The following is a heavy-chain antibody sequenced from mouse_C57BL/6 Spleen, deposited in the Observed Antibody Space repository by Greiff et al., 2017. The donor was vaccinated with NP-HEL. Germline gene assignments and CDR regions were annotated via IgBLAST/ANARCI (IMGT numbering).Heavy chain of an antibody. V-gene: IGHV1-80*01. D-gene: IGHD2-4*01. CDR3: ARSHYDYGGAMDY. CDR1: GYAFSSYW. CDR2: IYPGDGDT. Sequence: QVQLQQSGAELVKPGASVKISCKASGYAFSSYWMNWVKQRPGKGLEWIGQIYPGDGDTNYNGKFKGKATLTADKSSSTAYMQLSSLTSEDAAVYFCARSHYDYGGAMDYWGQGTSVTVSS. J-gene: IGHJ4*01.